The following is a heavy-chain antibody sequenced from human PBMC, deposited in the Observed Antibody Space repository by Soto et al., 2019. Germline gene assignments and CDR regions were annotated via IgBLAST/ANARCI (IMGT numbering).Heavy chain of an antibody. CDR3: ASSRRYNWNYRANWFAP. D-gene: IGHD1-7*01. V-gene: IGHV1-3*01. Sequence: ASVKVSCKASGYTFTSYAMHWVRQAPGQRLEWMGWINAGNGNTKYSQKFQGRVTITRDTSASTAYMELSSLRSEDTAVYYCASSRRYNWNYRANWFAPWGQGTLVTVSS. CDR2: INAGNGNT. CDR1: GYTFTSYA. J-gene: IGHJ5*02.